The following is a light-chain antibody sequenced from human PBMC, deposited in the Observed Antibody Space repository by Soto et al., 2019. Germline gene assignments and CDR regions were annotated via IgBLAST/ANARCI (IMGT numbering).Light chain of an antibody. J-gene: IGKJ4*01. CDR3: QQYNNWPLT. CDR1: QSVNSN. Sequence: LMTQSPATLSVSPGDRATLSCRASQSVNSNLAWYQQKPGQAPNLLIYGASTRATGIPARFSGSGSGTEFTLTISSLQSEDFAVYYCQQYNNWPLTFGGGTKVEIK. V-gene: IGKV3-15*01. CDR2: GAS.